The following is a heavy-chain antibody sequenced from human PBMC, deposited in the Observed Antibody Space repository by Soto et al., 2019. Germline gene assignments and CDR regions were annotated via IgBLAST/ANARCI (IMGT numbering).Heavy chain of an antibody. CDR2: IIPLLGIG. Sequence: QVQLVQSGPEVKKSGSSVKVSCKVSGGTLSSETISWLRQAPGQGLEGMGRIIPLLGIGNYAQKFQVRVTITEDISTNTGYMEWSSLTSQDTAIYYCAREEGYYNMGTSPVYNMDVGGNGPTVTVSS. J-gene: IGHJ6*03. CDR1: GGTLSSET. CDR3: AREEGYYNMGTSPVYNMDV. V-gene: IGHV1-69*08. D-gene: IGHD3-9*01.